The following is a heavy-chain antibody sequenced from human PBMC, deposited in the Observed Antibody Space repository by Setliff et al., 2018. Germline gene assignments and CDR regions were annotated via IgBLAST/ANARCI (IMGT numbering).Heavy chain of an antibody. CDR1: DFSINNGYY. D-gene: IGHD4-17*01. J-gene: IGHJ4*02. V-gene: IGHV4-38-2*01. CDR2: IYRNGNT. CDR3: ARQIDYGDFQYFDY. Sequence: PSETLSLTCSVSDFSINNGYYWGWIRQSPGEGLEWIGSIYRNGNTYYNPSLKSRVTISVDTSKNQLSLKLNSVTAADTAVYYCARQIDYGDFQYFDYWGQGTLVTVSS.